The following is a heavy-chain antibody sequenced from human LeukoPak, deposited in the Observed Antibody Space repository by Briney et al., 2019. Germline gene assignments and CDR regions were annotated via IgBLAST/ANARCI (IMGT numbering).Heavy chain of an antibody. CDR1: GGTFSSYA. CDR2: IIPILGIA. Sequence: SVKVSCKASGGTFSSYAISWVRQAPGQGLEWMGRIIPILGIANYAQKFQGRVTITADKSTSTAYMELSSLRSEDTAVYYCARDLMVRGVITYYFDYWGQGTLVTVSS. J-gene: IGHJ4*02. CDR3: ARDLMVRGVITYYFDY. D-gene: IGHD3-10*01. V-gene: IGHV1-69*04.